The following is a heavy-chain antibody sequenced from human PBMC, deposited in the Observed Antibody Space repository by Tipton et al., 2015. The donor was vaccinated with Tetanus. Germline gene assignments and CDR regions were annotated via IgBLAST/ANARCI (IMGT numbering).Heavy chain of an antibody. CDR3: AKGRGDGYNLFFVGSGY. CDR2: ISGSGGST. CDR1: GFTVSSNY. V-gene: IGHV3-23*01. D-gene: IGHD5-24*01. J-gene: IGHJ4*02. Sequence: SLRLSCAASGFTVSSNYMSWVRQAPGKGLEWVSVISGSGGSTYYADSVKGRFTISRDNSKNTLYLQMNSLRAEDTAVYYCAKGRGDGYNLFFVGSGYWGQGTLVTVSS.